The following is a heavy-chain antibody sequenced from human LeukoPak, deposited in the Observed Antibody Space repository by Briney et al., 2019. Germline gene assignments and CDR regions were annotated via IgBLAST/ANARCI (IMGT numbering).Heavy chain of an antibody. J-gene: IGHJ3*02. CDR2: ISRSSTYI. CDR3: ARHPGGLKDPFDI. CDR1: GFTFSNYS. V-gene: IGHV3-21*01. Sequence: GGSLRLSCVASGFTFSNYSMNWVRQAPGKGLEWVSSISRSSTYIYYADSVKGRFTISRDNAKNSLYLQMNSLRDEDTAVFYCARHPGGLKDPFDIWGQGTMVTVSS. D-gene: IGHD6-19*01.